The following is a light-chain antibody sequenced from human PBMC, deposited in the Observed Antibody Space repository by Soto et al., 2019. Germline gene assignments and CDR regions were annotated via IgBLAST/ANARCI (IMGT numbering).Light chain of an antibody. J-gene: IGLJ1*01. Sequence: QSALTQPRSVSGSPGQSVTISCTGTSIDVGDYVSWYQQHPGKAPKVMIYDVTQRPSGVPDRFSGSKSGNTASLTVSGLQAEDEADYYCCSHAGFSTYVFGTGTKVTVL. CDR3: CSHAGFSTYV. CDR1: SIDVGDY. CDR2: DVT. V-gene: IGLV2-11*01.